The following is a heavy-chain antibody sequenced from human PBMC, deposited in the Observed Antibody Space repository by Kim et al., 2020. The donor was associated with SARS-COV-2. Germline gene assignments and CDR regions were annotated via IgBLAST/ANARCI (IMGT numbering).Heavy chain of an antibody. Sequence: GGSLRLSCAASGFTFSDYYMSWIRQAPGKGLEWVSYISSSSSYTNYADSVKGRFTISRDNAKNSLYLQMNSLRAEDTAVYYCARDAKYYGSGSHDYWGQGTLVTVSS. J-gene: IGHJ4*02. D-gene: IGHD3-10*01. V-gene: IGHV3-11*05. CDR3: ARDAKYYGSGSHDY. CDR2: ISSSSSYT. CDR1: GFTFSDYY.